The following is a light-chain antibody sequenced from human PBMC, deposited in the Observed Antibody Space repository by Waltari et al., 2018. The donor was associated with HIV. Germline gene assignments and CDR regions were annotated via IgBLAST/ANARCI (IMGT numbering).Light chain of an antibody. CDR3: QQYGSSPNT. V-gene: IGKV3-20*01. J-gene: IGKJ2*01. CDR2: GAS. Sequence: DIVLTQFPGTLSLSPGERATLSCRASQSVSNSYLAWYQQKPGQAPRLLIYGASSRATGIPDRFSGSGSGTDFTLTISRLEPEDFAVYYCQQYGSSPNTFGQGTKLEIK. CDR1: QSVSNSY.